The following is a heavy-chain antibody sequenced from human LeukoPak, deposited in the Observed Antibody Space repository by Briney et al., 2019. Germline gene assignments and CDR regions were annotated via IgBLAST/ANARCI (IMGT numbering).Heavy chain of an antibody. D-gene: IGHD3-22*01. J-gene: IGHJ3*02. Sequence: PPETLSLTCTVAGGSITTYYSSWIRQPPGKGLEWNGYIYYRGSTTYNPSLKSRVPIPVDTSKNQFSLKLSSVTAADTAVYYCARHALIYDSSGYYSLDAFDIWGQGTMVTVSS. CDR2: IYYRGST. CDR1: GGSITTYY. V-gene: IGHV4-59*08. CDR3: ARHALIYDSSGYYSLDAFDI.